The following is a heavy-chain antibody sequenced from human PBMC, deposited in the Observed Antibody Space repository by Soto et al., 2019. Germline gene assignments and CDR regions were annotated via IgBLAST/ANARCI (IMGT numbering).Heavy chain of an antibody. CDR2: ISSSGSTI. J-gene: IGHJ4*02. V-gene: IGHV3-48*03. D-gene: IGHD3-3*01. Sequence: GGSLRLSCAASGFTFSSYEMSWVRQAPGKGLEWVSYISSSGSTIYYADSVKGRFTISRDNAKNSLYLQMNSLRAEDTAVYYCARGQWGFWSGYPLFDYWGQGTLVTVSS. CDR3: ARGQWGFWSGYPLFDY. CDR1: GFTFSSYE.